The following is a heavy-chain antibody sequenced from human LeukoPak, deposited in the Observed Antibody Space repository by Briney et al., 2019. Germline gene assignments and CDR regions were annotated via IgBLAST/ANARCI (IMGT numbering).Heavy chain of an antibody. CDR3: AGTMVRGVIIV. D-gene: IGHD3-10*01. CDR1: GGSISSGGYS. Sequence: SETLSLTCVVSGGSISSGGYSWSWIRQPPGKGLEWIGYIYHSGSTYYNPSLKSRVTISVDRSKNQFSLKLSSVTAADTAVYYCAGTMVRGVIIVWGQGTLVTVSS. CDR2: IYHSGST. J-gene: IGHJ4*02. V-gene: IGHV4-30-2*01.